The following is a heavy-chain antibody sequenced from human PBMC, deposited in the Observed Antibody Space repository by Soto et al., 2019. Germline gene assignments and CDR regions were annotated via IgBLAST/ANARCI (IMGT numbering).Heavy chain of an antibody. D-gene: IGHD6-13*01. CDR3: AKRPPGKNPRQVVTLPPADY. CDR2: ISGSGGST. CDR1: GFTFSSYA. V-gene: IGHV3-23*01. J-gene: IGHJ4*02. Sequence: GGSLRLSCAASGFTFSSYAMSWVRQAPGKGLEWVSAISGSGGSTYYADSVKGRFTISRDNSKNTLYLQMNSLRAEDTAVYYCAKRPPGKNPRQVVTLPPADYWGQGTLVTVSS.